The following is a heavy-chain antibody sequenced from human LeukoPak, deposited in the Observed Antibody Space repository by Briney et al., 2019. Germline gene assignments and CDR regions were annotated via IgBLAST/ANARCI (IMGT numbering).Heavy chain of an antibody. J-gene: IGHJ4*02. D-gene: IGHD3-9*01. V-gene: IGHV1-69*05. CDR3: AKDFLRLTGYPVAFDY. CDR1: GGTFSSYA. CDR2: IIPIFGTA. Sequence: SVKVSCKASGGTFSSYAISWVRQAPGQGLEWMGGIIPIFGTANYAQKLQGRVTMTTDTSTSTAYMELRSLRSDDTAVYYCAKDFLRLTGYPVAFDYWGQGTLVTVSS.